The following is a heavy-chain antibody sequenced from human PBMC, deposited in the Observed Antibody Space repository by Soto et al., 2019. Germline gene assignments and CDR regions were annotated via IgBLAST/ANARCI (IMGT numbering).Heavy chain of an antibody. CDR1: GLSITDSEMG. Sequence: QVTLKESGPVLVKPTEPLTLRCTVSGLSITDSEMGVSWTRQPPGQPLEWLAHIDSSGEKSYRTFLKSRLAISKDTSKSQIVLTMTNMDPADTATYYCARRHLAVAVSPWFDPWGQGIPVTVSS. D-gene: IGHD6-19*01. V-gene: IGHV2-26*01. CDR2: IDSSGEK. J-gene: IGHJ5*02. CDR3: ARRHLAVAVSPWFDP.